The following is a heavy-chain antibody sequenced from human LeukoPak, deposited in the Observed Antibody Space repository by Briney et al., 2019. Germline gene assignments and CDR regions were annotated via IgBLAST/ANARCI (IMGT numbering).Heavy chain of an antibody. CDR2: ISAYNGNT. J-gene: IGHJ4*02. CDR3: ARGPRDHYDGSGYYYPPTY. Sequence: RASVKVSCKASGYTFTSYGISWVRQAPGQGLEWMGWISAYNGNTKYAQKLQGRVTMTTDTSTSTACMELRSLRSDDTAVYYCARGPRDHYDGSGYYYPPTYWGQGTLVTVSS. D-gene: IGHD3-22*01. V-gene: IGHV1-18*01. CDR1: GYTFTSYG.